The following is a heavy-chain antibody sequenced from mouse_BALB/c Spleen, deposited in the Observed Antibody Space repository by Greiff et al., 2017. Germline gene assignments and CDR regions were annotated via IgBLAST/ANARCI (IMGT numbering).Heavy chain of an antibody. D-gene: IGHD2-4*01. CDR2: ISYSGST. V-gene: IGHV3-8*02. Sequence: EVQLQESGPSLVKPSQTLSLTCSVTGDSITSGYWNWIRKFPGNKLEYMGYISYSGSTYYNPSLKSRISITRDTSKNQYYLQLNSVTTEDTATYYCARTMITTSGAWFAYWGQGTLVTVSA. CDR1: GDSITSGY. CDR3: ARTMITTSGAWFAY. J-gene: IGHJ3*01.